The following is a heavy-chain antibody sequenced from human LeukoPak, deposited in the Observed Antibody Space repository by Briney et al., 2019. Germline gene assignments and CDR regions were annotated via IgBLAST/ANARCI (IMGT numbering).Heavy chain of an antibody. CDR3: ARDYSQSGYDFWSGKVNHYMDV. CDR2: IYYSGST. J-gene: IGHJ6*03. Sequence: PSETLSLTCTVSGGSISSYYWGWIRQPPGKGLEWIGYIYYSGSTNYNPSLKSRVTISVDTSKNQFSLKLSSVPAADTAVYCCARDYSQSGYDFWSGKVNHYMDVWGKGTTVTVSS. D-gene: IGHD3-3*01. V-gene: IGHV4-59*01. CDR1: GGSISSYY.